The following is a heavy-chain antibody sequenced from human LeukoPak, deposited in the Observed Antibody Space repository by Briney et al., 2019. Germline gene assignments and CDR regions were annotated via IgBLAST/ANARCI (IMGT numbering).Heavy chain of an antibody. CDR1: GFTFSSYW. V-gene: IGHV3-21*01. D-gene: IGHD6-19*01. CDR2: ITGSGGNT. CDR3: ARGGVYSSGWYVDY. J-gene: IGHJ4*02. Sequence: GGSLRLSCAASGFTFSSYWMSWVRQAPGKGLEWVSGITGSGGNTYYADSVKGRFTISRDNAKNSLYLQMNSLRAEDTAVYYCARGGVYSSGWYVDYWGQGTLVTVSS.